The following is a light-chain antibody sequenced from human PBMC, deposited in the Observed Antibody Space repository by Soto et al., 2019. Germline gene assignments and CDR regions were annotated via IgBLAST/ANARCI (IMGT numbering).Light chain of an antibody. Sequence: QSALTQPPSASGSPGQSVTISCTGTSSDVGGDNYVSWYQQHPGKAPKLMIYEVSQRPSGVPGRCSGSKSGNTASLTVSGLQAEDEADYDCSSYANCNTLFGGGTKLTVL. CDR1: SSDVGGDNY. CDR3: SSYANCNTL. V-gene: IGLV2-8*01. J-gene: IGLJ2*01. CDR2: EVS.